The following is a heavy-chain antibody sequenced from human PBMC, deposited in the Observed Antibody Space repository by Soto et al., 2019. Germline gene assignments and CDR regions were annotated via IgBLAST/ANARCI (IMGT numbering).Heavy chain of an antibody. CDR1: GFTFSAYD. Sequence: GGSLRLSCAASGFTFSAYDMHWVRLPTGKGLEWVSAIGTLHDTYYPDSVKGRFTISRDNARNSLYLQMNSVRAEDTAVYYCARQASYWHGGGGWFDPWGQGSLVTVSS. V-gene: IGHV3-13*01. CDR2: IGTLHDT. D-gene: IGHD2-8*02. CDR3: ARQASYWHGGGGWFDP. J-gene: IGHJ5*02.